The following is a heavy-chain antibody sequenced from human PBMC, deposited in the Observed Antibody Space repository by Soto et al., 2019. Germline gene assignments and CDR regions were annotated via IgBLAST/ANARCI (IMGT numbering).Heavy chain of an antibody. J-gene: IGHJ6*02. D-gene: IGHD6-25*01. V-gene: IGHV1-69*18. Sequence: QVQLVQSGAEVKTPGSSVKVSCEASGGTFSSYSINWVRQAPGQGLEWMGRLIPMFGTTDYVQRFQGRVTFAADESTNTASMEVTDLTSEDTAVYYCARAAVLTFTRFYDVDVWGQGTTVTVSS. CDR2: LIPMFGTT. CDR1: GGTFSSYS. CDR3: ARAAVLTFTRFYDVDV.